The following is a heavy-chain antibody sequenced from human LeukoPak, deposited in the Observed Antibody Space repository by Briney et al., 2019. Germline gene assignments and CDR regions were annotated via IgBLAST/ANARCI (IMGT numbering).Heavy chain of an antibody. V-gene: IGHV3-74*01. J-gene: IGHJ4*02. D-gene: IGHD1-26*01. Sequence: GGSLRLSCAASGFTFSSYWMHWVRQAPGKGLVWVSRINTDGSSTSYADSVKGRFTISRDNAKNTLYLQMNSLRAKDTAVYYCASSSGSYFSRGDYWGQGTLVTVSS. CDR2: INTDGSST. CDR3: ASSSGSYFSRGDY. CDR1: GFTFSSYW.